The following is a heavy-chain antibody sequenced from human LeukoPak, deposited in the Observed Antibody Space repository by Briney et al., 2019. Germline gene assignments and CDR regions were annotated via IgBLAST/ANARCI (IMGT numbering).Heavy chain of an antibody. J-gene: IGHJ4*02. CDR3: AGHSRTYYDFDY. V-gene: IGHV4-59*08. Sequence: PSETLSLTCTVSGGSITNYYWSWIRQPPGQGLEWIGYIHYSGSTNYNPSLKSRVSISVDVSTNQFSLKLTSVTAADTAVYYCAGHSRTYYDFDYWGQGTLVTVSS. CDR1: GGSITNYY. D-gene: IGHD1-26*01. CDR2: IHYSGST.